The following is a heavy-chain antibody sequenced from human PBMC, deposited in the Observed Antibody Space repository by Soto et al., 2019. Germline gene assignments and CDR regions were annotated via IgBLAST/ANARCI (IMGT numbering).Heavy chain of an antibody. CDR3: ARGRSSGWSNSDDAFDI. D-gene: IGHD6-19*01. V-gene: IGHV1-18*01. J-gene: IGHJ3*02. CDR1: VYTFTSNG. Sequence: ASVKVSCKASVYTFTSNGISWVRRAPGQGLEWMGWISAYNGNTNYAQKLQGRVTMTTDTSTSTAYMELRSLRSDDTAVYYCARGRSSGWSNSDDAFDIWGQGTMVTVSS. CDR2: ISAYNGNT.